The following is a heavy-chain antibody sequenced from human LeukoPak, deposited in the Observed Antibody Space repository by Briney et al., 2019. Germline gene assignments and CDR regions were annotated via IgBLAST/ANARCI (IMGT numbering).Heavy chain of an antibody. CDR1: GGTFSSYA. CDR3: AREGGNYDSSGYSDYYYYYMDV. D-gene: IGHD3-22*01. Sequence: ASVKVSCKASGGTFSSYAISWVRQAPGQGLEWMGGIIPIFGTANYAQKFQGRVTITADKSTSTAYMELSSLRSGDTAVYYCAREGGNYDSSGYSDYYYYYMDVWGKGTTVTVSS. V-gene: IGHV1-69*06. J-gene: IGHJ6*03. CDR2: IIPIFGTA.